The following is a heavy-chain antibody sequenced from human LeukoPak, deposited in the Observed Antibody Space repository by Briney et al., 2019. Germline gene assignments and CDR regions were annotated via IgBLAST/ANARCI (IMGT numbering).Heavy chain of an antibody. V-gene: IGHV4-59*08. CDR3: ARHSGDYGGLYDY. D-gene: IGHD4-23*01. CDR1: GTSISNYY. CDR2: IFYTGTT. Sequence: SETLSLTCTVSGTSISNYYWSWIRQPPGKGLEWIGYIFYTGTTVSNPSLKSRLIMSVDMSKNQVYLKLISVTAEDTAVYYCARHSGDYGGLYDYWGQGALVTVSS. J-gene: IGHJ4*02.